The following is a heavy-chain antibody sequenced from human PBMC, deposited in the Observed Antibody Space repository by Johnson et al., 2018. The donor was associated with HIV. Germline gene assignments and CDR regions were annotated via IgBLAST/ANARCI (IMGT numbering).Heavy chain of an antibody. CDR3: ARLPVLVVVAGRPHGFDI. D-gene: IGHD2-15*01. CDR2: IYNGGST. V-gene: IGHV3-53*01. CDR1: GFTVSSNY. Sequence: VQLVESGGGVVQPGGSLRLSCAASGFTVSSNYMNWVRQAPGKGLEWVSVIYNGGSTYYADSVKGRFTISRDNSKNTLYLQMNSLRAEDTAVYYCARLPVLVVVAGRPHGFDIWGQGTMVTVSS. J-gene: IGHJ3*02.